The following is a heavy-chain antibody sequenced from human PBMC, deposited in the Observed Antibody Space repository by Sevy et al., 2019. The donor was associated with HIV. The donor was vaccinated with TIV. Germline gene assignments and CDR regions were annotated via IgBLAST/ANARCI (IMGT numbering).Heavy chain of an antibody. CDR2: IKQDGSET. J-gene: IGHJ4*02. CDR1: GFDFNHHW. D-gene: IGHD3-9*01. V-gene: IGHV3-7*01. Sequence: GSLRLSCAASGFDFNHHWMSWVRQAPQKGLESVANIKQDGSETYYVDSLEGRFTISRDNAKNSLSLQINDLRAEDTAVYYCARLPTGLQSFNYLLSTYFDSWGQGTLVTVSS. CDR3: ARLPTGLQSFNYLLSTYFDS.